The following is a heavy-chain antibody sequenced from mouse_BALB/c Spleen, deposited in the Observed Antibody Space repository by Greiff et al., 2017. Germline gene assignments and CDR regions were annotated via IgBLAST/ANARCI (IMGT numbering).Heavy chain of an antibody. J-gene: IGHJ2*01. V-gene: IGHV3-2*02. CDR3: ARYRYDPYFDY. Sequence: VQLKESGPGLVKPSQSLSLTCTVTGYSITSDYAWNWIRQFPGNKLEWMGYISYSGSTSYNPSLKSRISITRDTSKNQFFLQLNSVTTEDTATYYCARYRYDPYFDYWGQGTTLTVSS. CDR2: ISYSGST. CDR1: GYSITSDYA. D-gene: IGHD2-14*01.